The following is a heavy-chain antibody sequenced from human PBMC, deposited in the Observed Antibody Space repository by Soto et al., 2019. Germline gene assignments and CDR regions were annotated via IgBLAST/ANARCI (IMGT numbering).Heavy chain of an antibody. CDR2: IYSSGSA. CDR1: GDSISNSNYN. Sequence: LQLQESGPGLAKPSETLSLTCTVSGDSISNSNYNWGWIRQAPGKRLEWIGSIYSSGSAYYNPSLKSRVTISKDTSTNQFSLKLSSVTAADTAVYYCARRYDILTGYFGFFDYWGRGTLVAVSP. J-gene: IGHJ4*02. D-gene: IGHD3-9*01. V-gene: IGHV4-39*01. CDR3: ARRYDILTGYFGFFDY.